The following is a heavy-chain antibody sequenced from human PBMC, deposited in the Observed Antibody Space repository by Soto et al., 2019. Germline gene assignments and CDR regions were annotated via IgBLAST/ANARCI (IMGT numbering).Heavy chain of an antibody. J-gene: IGHJ3*02. CDR2: ISAYNGNT. CDR1: GYTFTSYC. Sequence: GASVKVSCKASGYTFTSYCISWVRQAPGQGLEWMGWISAYNGNTNYAQKLQGRVTMTTDTSTSTAYMQLRSLRSDDTAVYYCARTYYYCSGSSSDDAFDIWGQGTMVTVSS. V-gene: IGHV1-18*01. CDR3: ARTYYYCSGSSSDDAFDI. D-gene: IGHD3-10*01.